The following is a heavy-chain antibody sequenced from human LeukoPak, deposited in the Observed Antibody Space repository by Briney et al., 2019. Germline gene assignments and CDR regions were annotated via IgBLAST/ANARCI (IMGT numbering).Heavy chain of an antibody. CDR1: GFTFSNYA. CDR2: ISDSAVGT. V-gene: IGHV3-23*01. Sequence: GGSLRLSCATSGFTFSNYAMSWVRQAPGKGLEWVSIISDSAVGTYYTDSVKGRFTISRDNSKNTLYLQMNSLRAEDTAVYYCARDPDPSYYGMDVWGQGTTVTVSS. J-gene: IGHJ6*02. CDR3: ARDPDPSYYGMDV.